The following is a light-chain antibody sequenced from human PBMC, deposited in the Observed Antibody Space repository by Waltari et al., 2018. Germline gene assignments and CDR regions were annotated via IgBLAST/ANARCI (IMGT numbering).Light chain of an antibody. J-gene: IGLJ2*01. CDR3: QTWRSGKVI. V-gene: IGLV4-69*02. Sequence: LVLTQSPSASASLGASVKLTCTLRSGHSGCPIAWHQQHPEKGPRFLMKINSDGGHIKGDGIPVRFSGSSSGAERSLIISSLQSEDEADYYCQTWRSGKVIFGGGTKLTVL. CDR1: SGHSGCP. CDR2: INSDGGH.